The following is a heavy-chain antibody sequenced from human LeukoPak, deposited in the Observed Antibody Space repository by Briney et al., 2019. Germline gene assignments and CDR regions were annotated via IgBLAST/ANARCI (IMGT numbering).Heavy chain of an antibody. J-gene: IGHJ6*02. CDR1: GFTFSSYG. CDR3: AKTQTTVTRLRYYYGMDV. D-gene: IGHD4-11*01. CDR2: ISYDGSNK. Sequence: GGSLRLSCAASGFTFSSYGMHWVRQAPGKGLEWVAVISYDGSNKYYADSVKGRFTISRDNSKNTLYLQMNSLRAEDTAVYYCAKTQTTVTRLRYYYGMDVWGQGTTVTVSS. V-gene: IGHV3-30*18.